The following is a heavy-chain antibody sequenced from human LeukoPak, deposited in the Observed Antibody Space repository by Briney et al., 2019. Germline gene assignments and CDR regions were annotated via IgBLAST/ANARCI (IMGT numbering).Heavy chain of an antibody. D-gene: IGHD1-1*01. V-gene: IGHV3-48*03. CDR2: ISSSGNTI. CDR1: GFTFSSYE. CDR3: AREGNYYFDY. Sequence: GGSLRLSCAASGFTFSSYEMHWVRQAPGKGLECVSYISSSGNTIYYADSVKGRFTISRDNAKNSLYMQMNSLRAEDTAVYYCAREGNYYFDYWGQGTLVTVSS. J-gene: IGHJ4*02.